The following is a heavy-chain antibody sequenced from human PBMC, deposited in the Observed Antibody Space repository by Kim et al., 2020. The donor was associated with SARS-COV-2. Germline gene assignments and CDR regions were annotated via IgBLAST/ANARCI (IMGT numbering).Heavy chain of an antibody. V-gene: IGHV4-39*07. CDR3: ARDRTGIAACVDV. CDR1: GGSISSSSYY. CDR2: IYYSGST. J-gene: IGHJ6*02. Sequence: SETLSLTCTVSGGSISSSSYYWGWIRQPPGKGLEWIGSIYYSGSTYYNPSLKSRVTISVDTSKNQFSLKLSSVTAADTAVYYCARDRTGIAACVDVWGQGTTVTVSS. D-gene: IGHD6-13*01.